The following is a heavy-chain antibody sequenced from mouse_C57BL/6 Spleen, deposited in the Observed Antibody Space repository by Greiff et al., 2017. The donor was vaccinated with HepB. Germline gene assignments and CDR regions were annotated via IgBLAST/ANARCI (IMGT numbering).Heavy chain of an antibody. J-gene: IGHJ3*01. CDR3: ARPHYYGSSFAY. CDR1: GFTFSSYT. D-gene: IGHD1-1*01. CDR2: ISGGGGNT. Sequence: EVKLVESGGGLVKPGGSLKLSCAASGFTFSSYTMSWVRQTPEKRLEWVATISGGGGNTYYPDSVKGRFTISRDNAKNTLYLQMSSLRSEDTALYYCARPHYYGSSFAYWGQGTLVTVSA. V-gene: IGHV5-9*01.